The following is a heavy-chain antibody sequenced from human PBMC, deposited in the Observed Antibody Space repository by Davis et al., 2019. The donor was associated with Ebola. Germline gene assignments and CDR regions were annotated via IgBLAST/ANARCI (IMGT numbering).Heavy chain of an antibody. CDR2: TSHHPDYT. Sequence: SETLSLTCAVYGGSFTDYFWSWIRQPPGKGLEWIGETSHHPDYTNYNPSVKGRVTLSVDASRNQFSLKISSVTAADTAVYYCARTPKTSISHSGLGYSYLDPWGQGTLVTVSS. CDR1: GGSFTDYF. CDR3: ARTPKTSISHSGLGYSYLDP. V-gene: IGHV4-34*01. D-gene: IGHD3-10*01. J-gene: IGHJ5*02.